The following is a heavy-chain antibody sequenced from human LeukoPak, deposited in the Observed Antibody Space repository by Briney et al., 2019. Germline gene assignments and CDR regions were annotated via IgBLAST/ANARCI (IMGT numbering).Heavy chain of an antibody. D-gene: IGHD3-10*01. V-gene: IGHV3-48*04. CDR3: ARDKGLLKGDAFDI. CDR2: ISSSSSTI. J-gene: IGHJ3*02. Sequence: PGGSLRLSCAASGFTFSSYSMNWVRQAPGKGLEWVSYISSSSSTIYYADSVKGRFTISRDNAKNSLYLQMNSLRAEDTAVYYCARDKGLLKGDAFDIWGQGTMVTVSS. CDR1: GFTFSSYS.